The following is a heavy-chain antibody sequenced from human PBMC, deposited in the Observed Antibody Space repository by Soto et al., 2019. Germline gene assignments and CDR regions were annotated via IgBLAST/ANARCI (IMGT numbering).Heavy chain of an antibody. CDR3: TTVYRWFQYNWFDP. D-gene: IGHD2-15*01. CDR2: IKSKTDGGTT. V-gene: IGHV3-15*01. CDR1: GFSLTGYG. Sequence: GSLRLSCEVSGFSLTGYGMHWVRQAPGKGLEWVGRIKSKTDGGTTDYAAPVKGRFTISRDDSKNTLYLQMNSLKTEDTAVYYCTTVYRWFQYNWFDPWGQGTLVTVSS. J-gene: IGHJ5*02.